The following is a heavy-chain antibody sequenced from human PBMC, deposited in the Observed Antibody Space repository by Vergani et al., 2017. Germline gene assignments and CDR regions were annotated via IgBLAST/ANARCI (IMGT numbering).Heavy chain of an antibody. CDR2: FSGSGGST. V-gene: IGHV3-23*01. CDR1: GFTFSSYA. CDR3: AKDLSTYYYDSSGYYPHHDAFDI. Sequence: EVQLLESGGGLVQPGGSLRLSCAASGFTFSSYAMSWVRQAPGKGLEWFSAFSGSGGSTYYTDSVKGRFTISRDNSKNTLYLQMNSLRAEDTAVYYCAKDLSTYYYDSSGYYPHHDAFDIWGQGTMVTVSS. D-gene: IGHD3-22*01. J-gene: IGHJ3*02.